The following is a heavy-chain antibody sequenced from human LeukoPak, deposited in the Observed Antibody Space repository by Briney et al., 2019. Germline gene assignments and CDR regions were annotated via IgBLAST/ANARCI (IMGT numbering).Heavy chain of an antibody. J-gene: IGHJ3*02. D-gene: IGHD1-1*01. CDR2: ISSSSSYI. CDR3: ARENFTATSGTTFDI. CDR1: GFTFSGYA. V-gene: IGHV3-21*01. Sequence: GGSLRLSCAASGFTFSGYAMSWVRQAPGKGLEWVSSISSSSSYIYYADSVKGRFTISRDNAKNSLYLQMNSLRVEDTAVYYCARENFTATSGTTFDIWGQGTMVSVSS.